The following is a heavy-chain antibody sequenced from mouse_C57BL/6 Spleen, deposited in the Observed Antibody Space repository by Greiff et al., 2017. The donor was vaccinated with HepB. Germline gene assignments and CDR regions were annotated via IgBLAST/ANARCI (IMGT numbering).Heavy chain of an antibody. Sequence: QVQLKESGAELARPGASVKLSCKASGYTFTSYGISWVKQRTGQGLEWIGEIYPRSGNTYYNEKFKGKATLTADKSSSTAYMELRSLTSEDSAIYFCARGGGNYWYFDVWGTGTTVTVSS. CDR1: GYTFTSYG. V-gene: IGHV1-81*01. J-gene: IGHJ1*03. D-gene: IGHD2-1*01. CDR2: IYPRSGNT. CDR3: ARGGGNYWYFDV.